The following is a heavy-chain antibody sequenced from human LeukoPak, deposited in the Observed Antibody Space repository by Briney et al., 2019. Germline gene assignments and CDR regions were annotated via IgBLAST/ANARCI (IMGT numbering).Heavy chain of an antibody. V-gene: IGHV3-23*01. CDR1: SLGFSGEA. J-gene: IGHJ4*02. Sequence: GRTLTLSCASCSLGFSGEAMSRSRWSPGLRLKWVSSISGSGEITYYADSLEGRFTISRDNSKNTLYLQMNSLRAEDTALYYCAKFFLPYLAGGTGSRWGQGTLVTVS. D-gene: IGHD3-10*01. CDR2: ISGSGEIT. CDR3: AKFFLPYLAGGTGSR.